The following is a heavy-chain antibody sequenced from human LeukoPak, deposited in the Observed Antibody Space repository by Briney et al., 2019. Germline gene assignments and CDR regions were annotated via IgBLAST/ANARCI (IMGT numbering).Heavy chain of an antibody. CDR2: IDHSGST. V-gene: IGHV4-59*01. CDR1: GGSISTYY. CDR3: ARVGQGCFDL. Sequence: PSETLSLTCTVSGGSISTYYLSWIRQPPRKGLEWLAYIDHSGSTNYNPSLKGRLTISVDTSKNQFSLRLSTVTAADTAAYYCARVGQGCFDLWGRGTLVTVSS. J-gene: IGHJ2*01.